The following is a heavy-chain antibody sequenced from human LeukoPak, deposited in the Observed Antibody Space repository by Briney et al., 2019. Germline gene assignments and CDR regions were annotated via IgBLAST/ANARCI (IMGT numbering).Heavy chain of an antibody. CDR2: IHTSGIT. J-gene: IGHJ4*02. Sequence: SETLSLTCNVSGVSISTNYWSWIRQPPGKGLEWIGRIHTSGITNYNPSLKSRVTMSLDTSKNQFSLNLSSVTAADTAVYYCAREDYSSRGLDYWGQGTLATFSS. CDR3: AREDYSSRGLDY. D-gene: IGHD6-13*01. V-gene: IGHV4-4*07. CDR1: GVSISTNY.